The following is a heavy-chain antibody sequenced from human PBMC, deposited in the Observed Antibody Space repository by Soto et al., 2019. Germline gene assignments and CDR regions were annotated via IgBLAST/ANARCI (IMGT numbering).Heavy chain of an antibody. CDR1: GFTFSSYG. CDR2: ISYDGSNK. CDR3: AKETYSGTLDY. D-gene: IGHD2-15*01. Sequence: QVQLVESGGGVVQPGRSLRLSCAASGFTFSSYGMHWVRQAPGKGLEWVAVISYDGSNKYYADSVKGRFTISRDNSKNTLYLQMNSLRAEDTAVHYCAKETYSGTLDYWGQGTLVTVSS. J-gene: IGHJ4*02. V-gene: IGHV3-30*18.